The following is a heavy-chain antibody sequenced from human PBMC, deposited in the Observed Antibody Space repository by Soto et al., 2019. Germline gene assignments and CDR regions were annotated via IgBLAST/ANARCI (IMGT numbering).Heavy chain of an antibody. V-gene: IGHV4-39*01. D-gene: IGHD3-22*01. Sequence: SETLSLTCTVSGESIRSDTDYWAWIRQPPGKGPEWIGSIYYSGSTYYNPSLKSRITISVDTSKNQFSLKLSSVTAADTAVYYCVSGGITMIVVDYWYFDLWGRGTLVTVSS. CDR3: VSGGITMIVVDYWYFDL. J-gene: IGHJ2*01. CDR1: GESIRSDTDY. CDR2: IYYSGST.